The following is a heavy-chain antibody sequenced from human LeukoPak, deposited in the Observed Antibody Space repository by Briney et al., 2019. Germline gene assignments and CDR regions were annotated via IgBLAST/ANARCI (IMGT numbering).Heavy chain of an antibody. CDR1: GGSISSYY. D-gene: IGHD1-26*01. CDR3: AREKIVGATMANIDAFDI. V-gene: IGHV4-39*07. J-gene: IGHJ3*02. Sequence: SETLSLTCTVSGGSISSYYWGWIRQPPGKGLEWIGSIYYSGSTYYNPSLKSRVTISVDTSKNQFSLKLSSVTAADTAVYYCAREKIVGATMANIDAFDIWGQGTMVTVSS. CDR2: IYYSGST.